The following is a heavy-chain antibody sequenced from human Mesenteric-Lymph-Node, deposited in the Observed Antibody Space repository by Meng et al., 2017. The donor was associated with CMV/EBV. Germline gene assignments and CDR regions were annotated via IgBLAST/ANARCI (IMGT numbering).Heavy chain of an antibody. CDR1: GITFSSHA. Sequence: GESLKISCAASGITFSSHAMGWVRQAPGKGLEWISSITASGSRTFYADSVKGRSTISRDTSKNTLYLQMNSLRAEDTAVYYCAKDFRNDGSWYGVFDYWGQGTLVTVS. J-gene: IGHJ4*02. D-gene: IGHD6-13*01. CDR3: AKDFRNDGSWYGVFDY. CDR2: ITASGSRT. V-gene: IGHV3-23*01.